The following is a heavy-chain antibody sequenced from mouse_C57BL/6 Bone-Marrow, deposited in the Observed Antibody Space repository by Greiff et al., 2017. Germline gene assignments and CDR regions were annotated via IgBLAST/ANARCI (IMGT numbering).Heavy chain of an antibody. CDR2: IYPGDGDT. V-gene: IGHV1-82*01. D-gene: IGHD2-4*01. CDR1: GYAFSSSW. Sequence: QVQLQQSGPELVKPGASVKISCKASGYAFSSSWMNWVKQRPGKGLEWIGRIYPGDGDTNYNGKFKGKATLTADKSSSTAYMQLSSLTSEDSAVYFCARHYDYDGAWFADWGQGTLVTVSA. J-gene: IGHJ3*01. CDR3: ARHYDYDGAWFAD.